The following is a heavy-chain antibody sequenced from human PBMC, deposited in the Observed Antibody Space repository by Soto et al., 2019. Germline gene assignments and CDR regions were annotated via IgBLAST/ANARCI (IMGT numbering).Heavy chain of an antibody. CDR3: ARAVGYSYGPAFYGMDV. J-gene: IGHJ6*02. V-gene: IGHV3-21*01. CDR2: ISSSSYI. CDR1: GFTFSSYS. D-gene: IGHD5-18*01. Sequence: GGSLRLSCAASGFTFSSYSMNWVRQAPGKGLEWVSSISSSSYIYYADSVKGRFTISRDNAKNSLYLQMNSLRAEDTAVYYCARAVGYSYGPAFYGMDVWGQGTTVTVSS.